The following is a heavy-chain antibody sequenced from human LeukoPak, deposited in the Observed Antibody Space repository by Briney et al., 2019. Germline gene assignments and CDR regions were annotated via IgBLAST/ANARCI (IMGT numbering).Heavy chain of an antibody. CDR2: VSTSGGGT. CDR1: GFTFSSYA. D-gene: IGHD1-1*01. Sequence: GGSLRLSCAASGFTFSSYAMAWVRQAPGKGLEWVSTVSTSGGGTYYADSVKGRFTISRDNSKNTLYLQMNSLRAEDTAVYYCAKRYNSEYLAPVQNWGQGTLVTVSS. J-gene: IGHJ4*02. CDR3: AKRYNSEYLAPVQN. V-gene: IGHV3-23*01.